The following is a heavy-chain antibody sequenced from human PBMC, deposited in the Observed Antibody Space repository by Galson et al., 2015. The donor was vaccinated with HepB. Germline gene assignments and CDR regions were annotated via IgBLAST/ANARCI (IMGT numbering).Heavy chain of an antibody. Sequence: TLSLTCTVSGGSISSSSFYWSWIRQHPGKGLEWIGYIYYSGSTYYNPSLKSRVTISVDTSKNQFSLKLSSVTAADTAVYYCARVRYYDILTGYQADRGFDYWGQGTLVTVSS. D-gene: IGHD3-9*01. CDR1: GGSISSSSFY. CDR2: IYYSGST. J-gene: IGHJ4*02. CDR3: ARVRYYDILTGYQADRGFDY. V-gene: IGHV4-31*03.